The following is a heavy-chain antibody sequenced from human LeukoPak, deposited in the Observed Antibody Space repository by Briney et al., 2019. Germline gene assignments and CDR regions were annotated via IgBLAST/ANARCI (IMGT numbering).Heavy chain of an antibody. V-gene: IGHV3-20*04. CDR3: AKGKGPTANWYFDV. CDR1: GFTFDDYG. CDR2: INWNGGST. Sequence: PGGSLRLSCAASGFTFDDYGMSWVRQAPGKGLEWVSGINWNGGSTGYADSVKGRFTISRDNAKSSLYLQMNSLRGDDTALYYCAKGKGPTANWYFDVWGRGTLVTVSS. D-gene: IGHD2-21*02. J-gene: IGHJ2*01.